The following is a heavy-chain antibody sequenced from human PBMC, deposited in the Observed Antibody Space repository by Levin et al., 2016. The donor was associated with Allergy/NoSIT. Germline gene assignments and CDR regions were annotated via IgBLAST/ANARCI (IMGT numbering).Heavy chain of an antibody. D-gene: IGHD3-9*01. CDR3: ARDDYDILTGYYSYGMDV. CDR2: ISSSSYI. Sequence: VRQAPGKGLEWVSSISSSSYIYYADSVKGRFTISRDNAKNSLYLQMNSLRAEDTAVYYCARDDYDILTGYYSYGMDVWGQGTTVTVSS. J-gene: IGHJ6*02. V-gene: IGHV3-69-1*01.